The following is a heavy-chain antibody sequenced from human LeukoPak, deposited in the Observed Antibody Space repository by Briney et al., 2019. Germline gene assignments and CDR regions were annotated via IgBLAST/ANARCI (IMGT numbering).Heavy chain of an antibody. Sequence: SETLSLTCTVSGGSISSYYWSWIRQPPGKGLEWIGYIYYSGSTNYNPSLKSRVTISVDTSKNQFSLKLSSVTAADTAVYYCARDRDYFFDPWGQGTLVTVSS. CDR1: GGSISSYY. D-gene: IGHD2/OR15-2a*01. J-gene: IGHJ5*02. CDR3: ARDRDYFFDP. V-gene: IGHV4-59*12. CDR2: IYYSGST.